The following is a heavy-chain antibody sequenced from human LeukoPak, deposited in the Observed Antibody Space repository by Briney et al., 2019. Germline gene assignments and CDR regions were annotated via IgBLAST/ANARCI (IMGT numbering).Heavy chain of an antibody. V-gene: IGHV3-74*01. J-gene: IGHJ6*02. CDR2: MNSEGGST. CDR3: ARDHHYYGIDV. Sequence: AGGSRRLSGATSGVTVSSDWRHWVRQAPGKGLVWVSRMNSEGGSTSYAGSVKGRVTISRDNAKNTQYLQMNSLRAEGTAVYYCARDHHYYGIDVWGQGTTVTASS. CDR1: GVTVSSDW.